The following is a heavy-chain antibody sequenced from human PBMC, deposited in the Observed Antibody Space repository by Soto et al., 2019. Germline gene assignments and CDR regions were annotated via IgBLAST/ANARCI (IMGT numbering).Heavy chain of an antibody. CDR1: GFTFSSYG. D-gene: IGHD6-19*01. J-gene: IGHJ6*02. Sequence: GGSLRLSCAASGFTFSSYGMHWVRQAPGKGLEWVAVISYDGSNKYYADSVKGRFTISRDNSKNTLYLQMNSVRAEEKAVNECAKYHRFISGWYGDYYYYGMDVWGQGTTVTVSS. CDR2: ISYDGSNK. V-gene: IGHV3-30*18. CDR3: AKYHRFISGWYGDYYYYGMDV.